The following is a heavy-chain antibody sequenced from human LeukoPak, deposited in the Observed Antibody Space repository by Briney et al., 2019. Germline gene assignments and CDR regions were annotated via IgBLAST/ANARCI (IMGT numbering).Heavy chain of an antibody. D-gene: IGHD3-22*01. Sequence: ASVKVSCQASGYTLPGYYMHWVRPAPGQGLEWMGWINPNSGGTNYAQKFQGRVTMTRDTSISTAYMELSRLRSDDTAVYYCARDLNYYDSSGYYPHWGQGTLVTVSS. V-gene: IGHV1-2*02. J-gene: IGHJ4*02. CDR3: ARDLNYYDSSGYYPH. CDR2: INPNSGGT. CDR1: GYTLPGYY.